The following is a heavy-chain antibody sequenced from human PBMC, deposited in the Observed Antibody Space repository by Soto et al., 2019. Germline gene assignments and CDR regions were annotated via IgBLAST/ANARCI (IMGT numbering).Heavy chain of an antibody. CDR1: GFTCSDYN. D-gene: IGHD1-26*01. J-gene: IGHJ4*02. Sequence: QVQLVEAGGGLVKPGGSLRLACAASGFTCSDYNMTSIRQAPGTWLEWVSYIHSSPSHTNYADSVKGRYTISSNNSKNSLFLKMNSLRAEDPAVYYCARGRGAACDCFYFWGQGPLVTGSS. V-gene: IGHV3-11*05. CDR3: ARGRGAACDCFYF. CDR2: IHSSPSHT.